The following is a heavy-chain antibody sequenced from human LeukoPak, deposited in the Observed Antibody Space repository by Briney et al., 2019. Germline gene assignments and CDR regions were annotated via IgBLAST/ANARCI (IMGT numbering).Heavy chain of an antibody. CDR1: GFTFSNAW. J-gene: IGHJ6*03. CDR3: TTNDYGDWDYYYYMDV. Sequence: GGSLRLSCAASGFTFSNAWMSWVRQAPGKGLEWVGRIKSKTDGGTTDYAAPVKGRFTISRDDSKNTLYLQMNSLKTEDTAVYYCTTNDYGDWDYYYYMDVWGKGTTVTISS. D-gene: IGHD4-17*01. CDR2: IKSKTDGGTT. V-gene: IGHV3-15*01.